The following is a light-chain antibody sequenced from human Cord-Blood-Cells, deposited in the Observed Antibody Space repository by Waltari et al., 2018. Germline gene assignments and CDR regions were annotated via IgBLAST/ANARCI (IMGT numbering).Light chain of an antibody. CDR3: QQRSNWPPT. V-gene: IGKV3-11*01. CDR2: DAS. Sequence: EIVLTQSPATLSLSPGERATLSCRASQSVSSYLAWYQQKPGQAPRLLIYDASNRATGIPARFSGSGSGKDFTLTISSREPEDFAVYYCQQRSNWPPTCGPGTKVDIK. J-gene: IGKJ3*01. CDR1: QSVSSY.